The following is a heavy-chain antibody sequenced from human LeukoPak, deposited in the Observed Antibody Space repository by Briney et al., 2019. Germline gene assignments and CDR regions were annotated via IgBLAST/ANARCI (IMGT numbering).Heavy chain of an antibody. V-gene: IGHV3-21*04. Sequence: GGSLRLSCAASGFTFSSYSMNWVRQAPGKGLEWVSSISSSSSYIYYADSVKGRFTISRDNSKNTLYLQMNSLRAEDTAVYYCAKDRGYGSGSYFDYWGQGTLVTVSS. D-gene: IGHD3-10*01. J-gene: IGHJ4*02. CDR1: GFTFSSYS. CDR2: ISSSSSYI. CDR3: AKDRGYGSGSYFDY.